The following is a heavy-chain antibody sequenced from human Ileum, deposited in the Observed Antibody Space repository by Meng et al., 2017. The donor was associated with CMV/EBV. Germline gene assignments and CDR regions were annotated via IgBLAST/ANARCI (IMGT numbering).Heavy chain of an antibody. D-gene: IGHD3-16*01. CDR3: ASSLTIKVLLIPFLDY. CDR1: GISFSSNG. J-gene: IGHJ4*02. CDR2: ISGSGDKT. V-gene: IGHV3-23*01. Sequence: EVQLLEYXXXXGXXGGXLRCSCAASGISFSSNGMSWVRQAPGKGLDWVAGISGSGDKTYYADSVKGRFTISRDNSKNTLSLQMDSLRAEDTALYYCASSLTIKVLLIPFLDYWGQGTLVTVSS.